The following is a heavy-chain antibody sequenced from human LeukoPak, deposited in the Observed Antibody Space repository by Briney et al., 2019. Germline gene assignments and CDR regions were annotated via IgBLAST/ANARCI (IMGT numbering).Heavy chain of an antibody. CDR3: AKSNGYGLIDY. J-gene: IGHJ4*02. D-gene: IGHD5-12*01. CDR2: IYYSGST. V-gene: IGHV4-59*04. Sequence: PSETLSLTCTVSGASISSYYWSWIRQPPGKGLEWVGNIYYSGSTYYNASLQSRVTISIDTSKNQFSLRLNSATAADTAMYYCAKSNGYGLIDYWGQGTLVTVSS. CDR1: GASISSYY.